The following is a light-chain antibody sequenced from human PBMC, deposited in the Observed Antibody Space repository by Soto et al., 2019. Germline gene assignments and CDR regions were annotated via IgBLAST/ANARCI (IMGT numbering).Light chain of an antibody. V-gene: IGKV1-8*01. J-gene: IGKJ1*01. CDR2: AAS. CDR3: KQYYSYPRT. Sequence: AIRMTQSPSSLSASTGDRVTITCRASQGISSYLAWYQQKPGKAPKLLIYAASTLQSGVPSRFSGSGSGTDFTLTISCLQSEDFATYYCKQYYSYPRTLGQGTKVDIK. CDR1: QGISSY.